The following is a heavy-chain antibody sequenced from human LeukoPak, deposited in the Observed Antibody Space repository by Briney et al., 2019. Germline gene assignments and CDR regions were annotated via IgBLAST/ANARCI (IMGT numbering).Heavy chain of an antibody. CDR2: INHSGST. CDR1: GGSISSYY. V-gene: IGHV4-34*01. Sequence: SETLSLTCTVSGGSISSYYWSWIRQPPGKGLEWIGEINHSGSTNYNPSLKSRVTISVDTSKNQFSLKLSSVTAADTAVYYCARGRHYYDSSGYSNYFDYWGQGTLVTVSS. J-gene: IGHJ4*02. D-gene: IGHD3-22*01. CDR3: ARGRHYYDSSGYSNYFDY.